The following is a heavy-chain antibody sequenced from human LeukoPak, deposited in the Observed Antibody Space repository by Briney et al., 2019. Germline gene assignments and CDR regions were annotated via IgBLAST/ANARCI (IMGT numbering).Heavy chain of an antibody. J-gene: IGHJ4*02. CDR2: IYHSGTT. Sequence: SETLSLTCTVSNGSISTYYWSWIRQPLGKGLEWIGHIYHSGTTIYNPSLKSRVTISVDTSKNQFSLKLSSVTAADTAVYYCARGQGIVGATIVGYFDYWGQGTLVTVSS. CDR1: NGSISTYY. D-gene: IGHD1-26*01. CDR3: ARGQGIVGATIVGYFDY. V-gene: IGHV4-59*01.